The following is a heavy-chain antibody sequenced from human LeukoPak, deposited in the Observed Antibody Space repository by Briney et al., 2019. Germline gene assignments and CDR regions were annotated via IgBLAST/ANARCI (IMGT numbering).Heavy chain of an antibody. CDR3: ARGSGSYGWDYFDY. V-gene: IGHV3-23*01. CDR2: FSGSGGRT. J-gene: IGHJ4*02. Sequence: PSETLSLTCTVSGGSISSYYWSWVRQAPGEGPEWVLVFSGSGGRTYYSDSVKGRFTISRDNSKNTLHLQMNSLRADDTAVYYCARGSGSYGWDYFDYWGQGTLVTVSS. CDR1: GGSISSYY. D-gene: IGHD1-26*01.